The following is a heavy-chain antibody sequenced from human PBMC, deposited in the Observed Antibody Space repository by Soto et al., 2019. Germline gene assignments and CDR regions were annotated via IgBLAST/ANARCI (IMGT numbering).Heavy chain of an antibody. Sequence: ASVKVSCKTSGYTFKTYTMHWVRQAPGQRLEWMGWINGGNGNTKYSQKFQGRVAITRDTSASTAYMEVSSLRSEDTAVYYCAGDCSDGWGNDVYLDYWGQGTTVTVSS. CDR3: AGDCSDGWGNDVYLDY. D-gene: IGHD3-10*01. CDR1: GYTFKTYT. V-gene: IGHV1-3*01. CDR2: INGGNGNT. J-gene: IGHJ4*02.